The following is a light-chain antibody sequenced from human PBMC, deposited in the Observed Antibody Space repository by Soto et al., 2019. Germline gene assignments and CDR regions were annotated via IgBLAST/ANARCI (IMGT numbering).Light chain of an antibody. V-gene: IGKV3-11*01. J-gene: IGKJ3*01. CDR3: QLRSNWLLT. CDR2: EAS. CDR1: QSVSSY. Sequence: EIVLTQSPDTLSLCPGERATLSCGASQSVSSYLAWYQQKPGQAPRLLIYEASNRATGIPARFSGSGSGTDFTLTISSLEPEDFAVYYCQLRSNWLLTFGPGTKVDIK.